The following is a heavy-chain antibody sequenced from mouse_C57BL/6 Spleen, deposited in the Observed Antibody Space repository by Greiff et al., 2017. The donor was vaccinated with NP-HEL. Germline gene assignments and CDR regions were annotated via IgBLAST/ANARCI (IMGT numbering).Heavy chain of an antibody. CDR2: ISYDGSN. CDR1: GYSITSGYY. J-gene: IGHJ4*01. Sequence: EVKLQESGPGLVKPSQSLSLTCSVTGYSITSGYYWNWIRQFPGNKLEWMGYISYDGSNNYNPSLKNRISITRDTSKNQFFLKLNSVTTEDTATYSCARGIYYDYDGGAMDYWGQGTSVTVSS. V-gene: IGHV3-6*01. CDR3: ARGIYYDYDGGAMDY. D-gene: IGHD2-4*01.